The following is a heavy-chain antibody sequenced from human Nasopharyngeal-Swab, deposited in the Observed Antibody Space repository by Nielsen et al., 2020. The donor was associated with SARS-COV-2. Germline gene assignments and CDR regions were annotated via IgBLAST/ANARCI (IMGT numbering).Heavy chain of an antibody. Sequence: SVKVSCRASGGSFRSYAIIWVRQAPGQGLEWMGGIIPIFGTPNYAQKFQGRVTITADESTSTAYLELSSLRSEDTAVYYCARESSITMIAVGSHRAEHAFDIWGQGTMVTVSS. D-gene: IGHD3-22*01. CDR3: ARESSITMIAVGSHRAEHAFDI. J-gene: IGHJ3*02. CDR2: IIPIFGTP. CDR1: GGSFRSYA. V-gene: IGHV1-69*13.